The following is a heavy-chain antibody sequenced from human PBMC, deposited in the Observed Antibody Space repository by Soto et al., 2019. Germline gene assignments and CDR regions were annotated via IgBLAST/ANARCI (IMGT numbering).Heavy chain of an antibody. V-gene: IGHV3-23*01. J-gene: IGHJ2*01. CDR2: ISGSGGST. Sequence: GGSLRLSCAASGFTFSSYAMSWVRQAPGKGLEWVSAISGSGGSTYYADSVKGRFTISRDNSKNTLYLQMNSLRAEDTAVYYCAKDQGYGDYGPYWYFDLWGRGTLVTVSS. CDR1: GFTFSSYA. CDR3: AKDQGYGDYGPYWYFDL. D-gene: IGHD4-17*01.